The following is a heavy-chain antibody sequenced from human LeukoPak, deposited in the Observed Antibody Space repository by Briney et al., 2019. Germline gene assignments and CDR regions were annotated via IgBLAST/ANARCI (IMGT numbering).Heavy chain of an antibody. V-gene: IGHV3-23*01. CDR1: GFTFASYA. CDR3: AKGRLTTVISYLFDC. CDR2: ISGSGGTT. Sequence: GGSLRLSCAASGFTFASYAMSWVRQAPGKGLEWVSSISGSGGTTYYADSVKGRFTISRDKSQSTLYSQMNSLRADDTAVYYCAKGRLTTVISYLFDCWGQGTLVTVSS. J-gene: IGHJ4*02. D-gene: IGHD4-17*01.